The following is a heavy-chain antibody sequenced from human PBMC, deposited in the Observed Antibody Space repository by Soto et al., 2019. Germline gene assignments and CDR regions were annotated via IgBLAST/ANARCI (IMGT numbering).Heavy chain of an antibody. D-gene: IGHD6-19*01. Sequence: QITLKESGPPLVKPTQTLTLTCTFSGFSLSSTRMAVGWIRQPPGKALEWLALIYWDDDKRYSPFLKSRLTITKDTSKNQVVLTMSNMDPVDTARYYCAHIVVAGLGYYFDYWGPGTLVTVSS. J-gene: IGHJ4*02. V-gene: IGHV2-5*02. CDR2: IYWDDDK. CDR3: AHIVVAGLGYYFDY. CDR1: GFSLSSTRMA.